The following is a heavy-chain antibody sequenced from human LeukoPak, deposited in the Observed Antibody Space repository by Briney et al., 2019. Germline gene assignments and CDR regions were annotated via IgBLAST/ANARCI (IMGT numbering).Heavy chain of an antibody. CDR1: GFTFSTYA. CDR3: AKDRIEVAVHWFDP. CDR2: ISGSGSST. D-gene: IGHD6-19*01. V-gene: IGHV3-23*01. Sequence: GGSLRLSCAASGFTFSTYAMTWVRQAPGKGLEWVSTISGSGSSTYYADSVKGRFTISRDNSKNTLYLQMNNLRAEDTAVYYCAKDRIEVAVHWFDPWGQGTLVTVSS. J-gene: IGHJ5*02.